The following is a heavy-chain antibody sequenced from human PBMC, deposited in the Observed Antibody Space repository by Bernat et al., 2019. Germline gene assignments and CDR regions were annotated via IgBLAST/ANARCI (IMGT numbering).Heavy chain of an antibody. V-gene: IGHV3-23*01. CDR1: GFTFSSYA. Sequence: EVQLLESGGGLVQPGGSLGLSCAASGFTFSSYAMSWVRQAPGKGLGWVSAISGSGGSTYYADSVKGRFTISRDNSKNTLYLQMNSLRAEDTAVYYCAKDSGGATGSYYYGMDVWGQGTTVTVSS. CDR3: AKDSGGATGSYYYGMDV. D-gene: IGHD1-1*01. CDR2: ISGSGGST. J-gene: IGHJ6*02.